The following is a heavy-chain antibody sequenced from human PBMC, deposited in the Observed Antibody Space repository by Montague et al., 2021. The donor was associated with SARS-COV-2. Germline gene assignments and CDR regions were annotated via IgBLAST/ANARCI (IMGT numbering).Heavy chain of an antibody. Sequence: TLSLTCTVSGGSISSGGYYWSWIRQHPGKGLEWIGYIYYSGSTYYNPSLTRRVTISVDTSKNQFSLRLSSVTAADTAVYYCARVRITMIIVVTYFDYWGQGTLVTVSS. CDR2: IYYSGST. CDR3: ARVRITMIIVVTYFDY. D-gene: IGHD3-22*01. CDR1: GGSISSGGYY. V-gene: IGHV4-31*03. J-gene: IGHJ4*02.